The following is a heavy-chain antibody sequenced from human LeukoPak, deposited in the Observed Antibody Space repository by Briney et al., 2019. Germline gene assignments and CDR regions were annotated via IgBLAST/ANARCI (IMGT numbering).Heavy chain of an antibody. CDR3: ARGDVVVTAPFDY. CDR1: GGSISSYY. V-gene: IGHV4-59*01. Sequence: SETLSLTCTVSGGSISSYYWSWIRQPPGKGLEWIGYIYYSGSTNYNPSLKSRVTISVDTSKNQFSLKLSSVTAADTAVYYCARGDVVVTAPFDYWGQGTLVTVSS. CDR2: IYYSGST. J-gene: IGHJ4*02. D-gene: IGHD2-21*02.